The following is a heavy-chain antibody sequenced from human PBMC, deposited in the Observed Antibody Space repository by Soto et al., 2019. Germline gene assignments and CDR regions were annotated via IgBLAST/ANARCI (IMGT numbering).Heavy chain of an antibody. J-gene: IGHJ3*01. CDR3: ARAQVSGTIEIGFSV. D-gene: IGHD1-26*01. Sequence: QVQLLQSGAEVKKPGASVKISCKASGDTFSHYYMHWVRQAPGQGLEWMSIIYPKFHSPTYAENFQDRLTVNSDASTLTVYMELSSLKSYDTAVYYCARAQVSGTIEIGFSVWGQGTVVTVSS. CDR2: IYPKFHSP. V-gene: IGHV1-46*01. CDR1: GDTFSHYY.